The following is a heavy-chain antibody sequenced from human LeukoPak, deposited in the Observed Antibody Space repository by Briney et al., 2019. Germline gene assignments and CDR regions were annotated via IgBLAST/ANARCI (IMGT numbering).Heavy chain of an antibody. CDR1: DFAFNSYA. D-gene: IGHD4-23*01. J-gene: IGHJ6*02. CDR2: FSDSGGTI. Sequence: GGSLRLSCVASDFAFNSYAMSWVRQAPGRGLEWVSFFSDSGGTIYFADSVKGRFTISRDNSKNTLYLQMNSLRAEDTAVYYCARTVAKSGHYYYYGMDVWGQGTTVTVSS. CDR3: ARTVAKSGHYYYYGMDV. V-gene: IGHV3-23*01.